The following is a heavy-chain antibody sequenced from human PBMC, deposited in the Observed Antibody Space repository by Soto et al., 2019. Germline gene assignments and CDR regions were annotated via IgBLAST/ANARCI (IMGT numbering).Heavy chain of an antibody. CDR3: AKRRGAGGHFDY. J-gene: IGHJ4*02. Sequence: EVELLESGGGLVQPEGSLRLSCAASGFTFSTYAMGWVRQAPGKGLEWVSVVSSGGGTHYADYVKGRFTVSRDNSKNTLSLKMNSLRADDTAVYYCAKRRGAGGHFDYWGQGALVTVSS. CDR2: VSSGGGT. D-gene: IGHD2-15*01. CDR1: GFTFSTYA. V-gene: IGHV3-23*01.